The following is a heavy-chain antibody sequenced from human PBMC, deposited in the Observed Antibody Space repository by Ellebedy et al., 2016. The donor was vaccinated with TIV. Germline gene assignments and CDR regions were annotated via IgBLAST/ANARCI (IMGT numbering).Heavy chain of an antibody. CDR1: GGSIISGGHY. CDR2: IYYSGST. V-gene: IGHV4-31*03. CDR3: ARVNRRLEQRLYYWFDP. Sequence: LRLSCSVSGGSIISGGHYWSWIRQHPGKGLEWIGYIYYSGSTEYNPSLKGRITISVDTSTNQFSLELSSVTAADTAVYYCARVNRRLEQRLYYWFDPWGQGTLVTVSS. J-gene: IGHJ5*02. D-gene: IGHD1/OR15-1a*01.